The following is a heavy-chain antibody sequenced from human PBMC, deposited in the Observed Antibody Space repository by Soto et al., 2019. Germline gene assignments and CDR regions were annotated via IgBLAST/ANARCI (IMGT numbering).Heavy chain of an antibody. CDR2: ISGSGGRT. D-gene: IGHD3-3*01. J-gene: IGHJ5*02. V-gene: IGHV3-23*01. CDR1: GFSFTDFA. CDR3: AKASEWLIGNWFDP. Sequence: EVQLLESGGGLVQPGGSLRLSCAASGFSFTDFAMSWVRQPPGKGLEWVSSISGSGGRTHYADSVKGRFSISRDNSRNNLSLQMISMRAEDTALYYCAKASEWLIGNWFDPWGQGTLVTVSS.